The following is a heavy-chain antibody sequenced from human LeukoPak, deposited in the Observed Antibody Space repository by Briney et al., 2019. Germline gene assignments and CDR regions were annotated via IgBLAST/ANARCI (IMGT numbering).Heavy chain of an antibody. Sequence: SETLSLTCAVSGVSISDYYWSWIRQPPGKGLEWIGRIYTSGSTNYNPSLKSRVTISVDTSKNQFSLKLSSVTAADTAVYYCARAARFGPYYYYYMDVWGKGTTVTVSS. J-gene: IGHJ6*03. D-gene: IGHD3-10*01. CDR2: IYTSGST. V-gene: IGHV4-4*08. CDR3: ARAARFGPYYYYYMDV. CDR1: GVSISDYY.